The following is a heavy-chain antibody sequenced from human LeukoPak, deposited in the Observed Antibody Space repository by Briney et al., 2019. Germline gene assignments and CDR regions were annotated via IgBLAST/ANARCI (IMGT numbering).Heavy chain of an antibody. CDR1: GYTFTGYY. CDR3: ARGGGGSSIRKYYFDY. J-gene: IGHJ4*02. Sequence: ASVKVSCKASGYTFTGYYMHWVRQAPGQGLEWMGWINPNSGGTNYAQKFQGRVTMTRDTSISTAYMELSSLRSEDTAVYYCARGGGGSSIRKYYFDYWGQGTLVTVSS. CDR2: INPNSGGT. D-gene: IGHD1-26*01. V-gene: IGHV1-2*02.